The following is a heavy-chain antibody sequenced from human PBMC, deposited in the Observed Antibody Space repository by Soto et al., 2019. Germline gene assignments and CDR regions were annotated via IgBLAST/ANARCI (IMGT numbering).Heavy chain of an antibody. CDR1: GFTFSTYA. CDR3: ATLYDYIWGSYRRPPYYFDY. D-gene: IGHD3-16*02. CDR2: ISGSGYT. Sequence: PGGSLRLSCAASGFTFSTYAMTWVRQAPGKGLEWVSSISGSGYTYYAESVKGRFTISRDNSKNTLYLQMNSLRAEDTAMYYCATLYDYIWGSYRRPPYYFDYWGQGTLVTVSS. J-gene: IGHJ4*02. V-gene: IGHV3-23*01.